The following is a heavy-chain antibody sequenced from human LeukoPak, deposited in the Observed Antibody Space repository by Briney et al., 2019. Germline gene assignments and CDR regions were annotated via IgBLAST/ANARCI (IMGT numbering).Heavy chain of an antibody. Sequence: SQTLSLTCTVSGGSISSGDYYWSWIRQPPGKGLEWIGYIYYSGSTYYNPSLKGRVTISVDTSKNQFSLKLSSVTAADTAVYYCARGSQDGSLFDYWGQGTLVTVSS. V-gene: IGHV4-30-4*08. CDR1: GGSISSGDYY. D-gene: IGHD3-10*01. CDR2: IYYSGST. J-gene: IGHJ4*02. CDR3: ARGSQDGSLFDY.